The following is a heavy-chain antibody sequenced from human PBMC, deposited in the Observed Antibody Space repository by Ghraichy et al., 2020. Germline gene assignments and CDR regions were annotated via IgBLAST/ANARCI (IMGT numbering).Heavy chain of an antibody. J-gene: IGHJ5*02. CDR2: INDSGSI. CDR3: ATVVFSNNWTPVHWFDP. Sequence: SQTLSLTCAVYGGSFSDYDWTWIRQPPGKGLEWIGEINDSGSIDYNASLKSRVSISLDTSKHQFSLKLSSVTAAATAVYFCATVVFSNNWTPVHWFDPWGQGTLVIVSS. CDR1: GGSFSDYD. D-gene: IGHD1-1*01. V-gene: IGHV4-34*01.